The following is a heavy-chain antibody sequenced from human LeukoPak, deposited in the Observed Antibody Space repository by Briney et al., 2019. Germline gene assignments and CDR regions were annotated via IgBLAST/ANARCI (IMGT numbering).Heavy chain of an antibody. CDR1: GYTFTSYY. D-gene: IGHD3-10*01. Sequence: GASVKVSCKSSGYTFTSYYMYWVRQAPGQGLEWMGIINPSGGSTSYAQKFQGRVTMPRDTSTSTVYMELSSLRSEDTAVYYCARDSGMVRGTVDYWGQGTLVTVSS. CDR3: ARDSGMVRGTVDY. J-gene: IGHJ4*02. V-gene: IGHV1-46*01. CDR2: INPSGGST.